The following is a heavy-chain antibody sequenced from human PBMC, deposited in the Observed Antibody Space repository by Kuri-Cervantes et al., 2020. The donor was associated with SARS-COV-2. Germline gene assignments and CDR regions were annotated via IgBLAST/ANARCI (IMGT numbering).Heavy chain of an antibody. Sequence: GESLKISCAASGFTFSSYAMHWVRQAPGKGLEWVAVISYDGSNKYYADSVKGRFTISGDNSKNTLYLQMNSLRAEDTAVYYCAGGSLPSHRYFDYWGQGTLVTVSS. CDR1: GFTFSSYA. CDR2: ISYDGSNK. CDR3: AGGSLPSHRYFDY. D-gene: IGHD1-26*01. J-gene: IGHJ4*02. V-gene: IGHV3-30-3*01.